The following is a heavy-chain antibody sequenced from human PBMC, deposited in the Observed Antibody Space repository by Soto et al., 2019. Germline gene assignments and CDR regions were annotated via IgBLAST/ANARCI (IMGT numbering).Heavy chain of an antibody. CDR1: GFTFSLYA. CDR2: INPNGDRT. CDR3: ASAGSGYDH. Sequence: EVPLVESGGGLVQPGGSLRLSCAASGFTFSLYAMHWVRQAPGKGLEYVSAINPNGDRTYYANSVKGRFTIPRDNSKSTLYLQMGSLRVEDMAVYYCASAGSGYDHWGQGTPVTVSS. V-gene: IGHV3-64*01. J-gene: IGHJ5*02. D-gene: IGHD5-12*01.